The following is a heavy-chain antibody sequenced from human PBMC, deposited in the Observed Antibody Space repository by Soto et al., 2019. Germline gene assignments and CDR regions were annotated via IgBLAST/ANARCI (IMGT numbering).Heavy chain of an antibody. CDR2: IYYSGST. J-gene: IGHJ5*02. D-gene: IGHD6-13*01. V-gene: IGHV4-59*08. CDR3: ARLTWEQLVLWFDP. Sequence: QVQLQESGPGLVKPSETLSLTCTVSGGSISSYYWSWIRQPPGKGLEWIGYIYYSGSTNYNPSLESRVTISVDTSKNQFSLKLSSVTAADTAVYYCARLTWEQLVLWFDPWGQGTLVTVSS. CDR1: GGSISSYY.